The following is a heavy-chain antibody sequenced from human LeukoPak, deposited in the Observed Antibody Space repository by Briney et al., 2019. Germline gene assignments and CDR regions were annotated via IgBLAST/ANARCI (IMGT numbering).Heavy chain of an antibody. J-gene: IGHJ4*02. CDR2: IIPILGIA. V-gene: IGHV1-69*04. Sequence: SVKVSCKASGGTFSSYAISWVRQAPGQGLEWMGRIIPILGIANYAQKFQGRVTITADKSTSTAYMELSSLRSEDTAVYYCARRVYSSGWAIDYWGQGTLATVSS. D-gene: IGHD6-19*01. CDR3: ARRVYSSGWAIDY. CDR1: GGTFSSYA.